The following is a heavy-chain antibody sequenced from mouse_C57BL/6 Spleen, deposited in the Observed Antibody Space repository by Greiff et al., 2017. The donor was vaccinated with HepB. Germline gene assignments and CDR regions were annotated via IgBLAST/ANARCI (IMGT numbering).Heavy chain of an antibody. J-gene: IGHJ1*03. D-gene: IGHD3-1*01. Sequence: VQLKESGPELVKPGASVKISCKASGYSFTGYYMNWVKQSPEKSLEWIGEINPSTGGTTYNQKFKAKATLTVDKSSSTAYMQLKSLTSEDSAVYYCARGEGLRYFDVWGTGTTVTVSS. V-gene: IGHV1-42*01. CDR2: INPSTGGT. CDR1: GYSFTGYY. CDR3: ARGEGLRYFDV.